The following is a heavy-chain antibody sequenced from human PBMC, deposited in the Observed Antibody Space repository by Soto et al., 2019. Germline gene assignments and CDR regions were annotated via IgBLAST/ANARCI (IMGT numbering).Heavy chain of an antibody. CDR2: ISGYNGNT. CDR1: GYIFSNFG. CDR3: ARASGGGVGTTSY. J-gene: IGHJ4*02. V-gene: IGHV1-18*01. Sequence: QVQLVQSGPEVKKPGASAKVSCKTSGYIFSNFGISWMRQVPGQGLEWMGWISGYNGNTNYAQKFQDRVTLTTDTSTNTAYMELRSLRSDDTAVYYCARASGGGVGTTSYWGQGTLVTVPS. D-gene: IGHD1-26*01.